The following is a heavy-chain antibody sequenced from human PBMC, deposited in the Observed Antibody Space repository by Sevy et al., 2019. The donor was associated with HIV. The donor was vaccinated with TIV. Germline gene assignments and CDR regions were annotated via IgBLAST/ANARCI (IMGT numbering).Heavy chain of an antibody. D-gene: IGHD3-22*01. CDR1: GFSFSNYN. CDR2: MSSGSDHI. Sequence: GGSLRLSCTGSGFSFSNYNMNWVRQAPGKGPEWVSSMSSGSDHIYYADSVKGRFTVSRDNAKNSLYLKMDSLRAEDTAVYYCAGSSGYYFRFDFWGLGSLVTVSS. CDR3: AGSSGYYFRFDF. V-gene: IGHV3-21*01. J-gene: IGHJ4*02.